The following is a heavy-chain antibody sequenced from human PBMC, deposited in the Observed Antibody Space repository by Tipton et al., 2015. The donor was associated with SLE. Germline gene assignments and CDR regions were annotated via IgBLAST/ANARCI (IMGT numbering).Heavy chain of an antibody. CDR1: GGSITSHY. J-gene: IGHJ4*02. V-gene: IGHV4-59*08. CDR2: VSYTGSA. CDR3: ARLSAYYRVFDL. Sequence: LRLSCTVSGGSITSHYWTWIRQSPGKEFEWLAYVSYTGSATYNPSLRSRVSISLDTSESQFSLKVTSVTAADTAVYYCARLSAYYRVFDLWGQGTQVTVSS. D-gene: IGHD3-3*01.